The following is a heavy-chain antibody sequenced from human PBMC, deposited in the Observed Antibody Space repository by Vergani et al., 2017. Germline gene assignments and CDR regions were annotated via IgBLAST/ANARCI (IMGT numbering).Heavy chain of an antibody. D-gene: IGHD2-15*01. J-gene: IGHJ6*02. Sequence: QVQLQESGPGLVKPSQTLSLTCTVSGGSISSGGYYWSWIRQHPGKGLEWIGYIYYSGSTYYNPSLKSRVTISVDTSKNQFSLKLSSVTAADTAVYYCARAGDCSGGSCYFPNYYYYGMDVWGQGTTVTGSS. CDR1: GGSISSGGYY. V-gene: IGHV4-31*03. CDR2: IYYSGST. CDR3: ARAGDCSGGSCYFPNYYYYGMDV.